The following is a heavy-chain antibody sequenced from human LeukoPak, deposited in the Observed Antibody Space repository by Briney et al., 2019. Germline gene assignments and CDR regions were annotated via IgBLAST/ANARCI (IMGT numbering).Heavy chain of an antibody. Sequence: GGSLRLSCAASGFTFSSYEVNWVRQAPGKGLEWVSYISSSGSTIYYADSVKGRFTISRDNAKNSLYLQMNSLKTEDTAVYYCTRVVVTAIPSKYIDYWGQGTLVTVSS. CDR1: GFTFSSYE. CDR3: TRVVVTAIPSKYIDY. V-gene: IGHV3-48*03. J-gene: IGHJ4*02. CDR2: ISSSGSTI. D-gene: IGHD2-21*02.